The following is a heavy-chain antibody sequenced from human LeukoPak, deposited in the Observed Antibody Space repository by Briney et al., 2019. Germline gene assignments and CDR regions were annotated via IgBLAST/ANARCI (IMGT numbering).Heavy chain of an antibody. J-gene: IGHJ2*01. CDR3: ARQASWLPYFDL. Sequence: SETLSLTCTVSGDSIINHYWSWIRQSPGKGLEWIAYIYYSGRTNYNPSLKSRVTISVDTAENQFSLKLSSVTAADTALYFCARQASWLPYFDLWGRGTLVSVSS. D-gene: IGHD5-12*01. V-gene: IGHV4-59*08. CDR1: GDSIINHY. CDR2: IYYSGRT.